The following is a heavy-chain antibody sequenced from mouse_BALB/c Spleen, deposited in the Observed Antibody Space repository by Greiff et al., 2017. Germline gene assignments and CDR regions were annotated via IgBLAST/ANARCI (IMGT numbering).Heavy chain of an antibody. CDR2: IYPGDGST. J-gene: IGHJ2*01. V-gene: IGHV1S56*01. CDR3: ARAYYYGSSPYY. CDR1: GYTFTSYY. D-gene: IGHD1-1*01. Sequence: QVQLQQSGPELVKPGASVKMSCKASGYTFTSYYIHWVKQRPGQGLEWIGWIYPGDGSTKYNEKFKGKTTLTADKSSSTAYMLLSSLTSEDSAIYFCARAYYYGSSPYYWGQGTTLTVSS.